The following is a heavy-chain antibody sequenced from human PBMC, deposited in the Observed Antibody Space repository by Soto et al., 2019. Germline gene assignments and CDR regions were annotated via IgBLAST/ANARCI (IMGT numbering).Heavy chain of an antibody. Sequence: QVQLVESGGGVVQPGRSLRVSCAASGFIINNYAMHWVRQTPGKGLEWMAVISYDGSNKHYADSVKGRFTISRDNSKNTLYLQMNNLRPDDSAVYYCARRQDFGGPHYYDGMDVWGQGTTVTVSS. CDR3: ARRQDFGGPHYYDGMDV. CDR2: ISYDGSNK. CDR1: GFIINNYA. D-gene: IGHD3-3*01. V-gene: IGHV3-30*04. J-gene: IGHJ6*02.